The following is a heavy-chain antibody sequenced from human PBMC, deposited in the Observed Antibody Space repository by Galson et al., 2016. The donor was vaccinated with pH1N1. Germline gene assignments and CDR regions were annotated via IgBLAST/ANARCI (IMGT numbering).Heavy chain of an antibody. J-gene: IGHJ3*02. Sequence: SGAEVKKPGDSLKIPCKASGYSFTNYWIGWVRQMPGKGLEWMGIIYPADSDTRYSPPFQGQVTISADSSISTTYLRWSSLKASDTAMYYCARQVGRVRAGSDVFDIWGQGTMVTVSS. D-gene: IGHD1-26*01. CDR1: GYSFTNYW. CDR2: IYPADSDT. V-gene: IGHV5-51*01. CDR3: ARQVGRVRAGSDVFDI.